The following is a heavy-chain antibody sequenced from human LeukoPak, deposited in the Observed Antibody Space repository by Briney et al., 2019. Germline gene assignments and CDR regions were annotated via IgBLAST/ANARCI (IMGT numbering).Heavy chain of an antibody. CDR3: ARAMGYSYGFQINYYYYYMDV. CDR1: GGSIRNYY. CDR2: IYYSGST. D-gene: IGHD5-18*01. V-gene: IGHV4-59*01. Sequence: SETLSLTCTVSGGSIRNYYWSWIRQPPGKGLEWIGYIYYSGSTNYNPSLKSRVTISVDTSKNQFSLKLSSVTAADTAVYYCARAMGYSYGFQINYYYYYMDVWGKGTTVTVSS. J-gene: IGHJ6*03.